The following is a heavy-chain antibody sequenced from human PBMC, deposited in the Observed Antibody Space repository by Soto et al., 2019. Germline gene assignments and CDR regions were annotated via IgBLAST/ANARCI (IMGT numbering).Heavy chain of an antibody. Sequence: PSETLSLTCAVSGGSFSGYYWSWFRQPPGKGLEWIGKINQSGITNYNSSLMSRVTISLETSKNQFSLNLISVTAADTAVYYCATTLRLVASTRPYNYFGLDLWGQGTPVTVSS. CDR1: GGSFSGYY. J-gene: IGHJ6*02. CDR3: ATTLRLVASTRPYNYFGLDL. D-gene: IGHD1-1*01. CDR2: INQSGIT. V-gene: IGHV4-34*01.